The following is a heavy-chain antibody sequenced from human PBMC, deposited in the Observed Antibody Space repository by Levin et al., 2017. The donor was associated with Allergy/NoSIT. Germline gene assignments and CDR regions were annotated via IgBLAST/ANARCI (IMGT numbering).Heavy chain of an antibody. J-gene: IGHJ4*02. V-gene: IGHV3-21*01. CDR1: GFTFSSYS. CDR3: ARGGYEQWLVRRPIDY. D-gene: IGHD6-19*01. CDR2: ISSSSSYI. Sequence: GGSLRLSCAASGFTFSSYSMNWVRQAPGKGLEWVSSISSSSSYIYYADSVKGRFTISRDNAKNSLYLQMNSLRAEDTAVYYCARGGYEQWLVRRPIDYWGQGTLVTVSS.